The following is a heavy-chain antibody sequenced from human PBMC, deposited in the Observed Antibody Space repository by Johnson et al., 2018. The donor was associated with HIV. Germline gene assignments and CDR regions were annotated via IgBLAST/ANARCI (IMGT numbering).Heavy chain of an antibody. Sequence: VQLVESGGGVVQPGRSLRLSCAASGFTFDDYGMSWVRQAPGKGLVWVSRINSDGSSTSYADSVKGRFTISRDNAKNTLYLQMNSLRAEDTAVYYCARGTPYGGNSWDFDIWGQGTMVTVSS. CDR3: ARGTPYGGNSWDFDI. V-gene: IGHV3-74*02. CDR2: INSDGSST. D-gene: IGHD4-23*01. J-gene: IGHJ3*02. CDR1: GFTFDDYG.